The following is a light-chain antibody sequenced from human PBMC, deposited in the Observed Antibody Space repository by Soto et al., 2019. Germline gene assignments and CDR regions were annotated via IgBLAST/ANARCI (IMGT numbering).Light chain of an antibody. J-gene: IGKJ1*01. CDR2: GAS. V-gene: IGKV3-15*01. Sequence: EIVMTQSPATLSVSPGERATLSCRASQSVSSNLAWYQQKPGQAPRLLIYGASTRATGIPARFSGSGSGTEFTPTISSLQSEDFAVYYCQQYNNWPRTFGHGTKVEIK. CDR1: QSVSSN. CDR3: QQYNNWPRT.